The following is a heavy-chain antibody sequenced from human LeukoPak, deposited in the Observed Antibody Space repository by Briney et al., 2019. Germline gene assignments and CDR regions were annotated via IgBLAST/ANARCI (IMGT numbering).Heavy chain of an antibody. CDR2: IYYSGST. Sequence: SETLSLTCTVSGGSISSSSYYWGWIRQPPGKGLEWIGSIYYSGSTYYNPSLKSRVTISVDRSKNQFSLKLSSVTAADTAVYYCARERYYGSGSSNYYYYYYMDVWGKGTTVTVSS. CDR1: GGSISSSSYY. J-gene: IGHJ6*03. CDR3: ARERYYGSGSSNYYYYYYMDV. V-gene: IGHV4-39*07. D-gene: IGHD3-10*01.